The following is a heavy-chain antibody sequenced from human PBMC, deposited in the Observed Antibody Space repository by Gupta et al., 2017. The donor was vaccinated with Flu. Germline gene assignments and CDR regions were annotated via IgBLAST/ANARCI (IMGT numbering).Heavy chain of an antibody. CDR2: IISSSNTI. J-gene: IGHJ4*02. D-gene: IGHD5-18*01. CDR3: ARIMDTAMVFPTDY. V-gene: IGHV3-48*01. Sequence: EWISYIISSSNTIYYADSVKGRFTVSRDNAKNSLNLQMNSLRAEDTAVYYCARIMDTAMVFPTDYWGQGTLVTVSS.